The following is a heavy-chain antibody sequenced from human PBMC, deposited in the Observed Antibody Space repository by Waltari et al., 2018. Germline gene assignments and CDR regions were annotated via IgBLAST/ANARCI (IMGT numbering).Heavy chain of an antibody. D-gene: IGHD6-13*01. CDR1: GFTFSRYA. CDR3: AKGLGQYSSWCFDY. Sequence: EVQLVESGGGLVQPGASLILYCAASGFTFSRYAMRWVRQAPGKGLEWVSAISGSGGSTYYADSVKGRFTISRDNSKNTLYLQMNSLRAEDTAVYYCAKGLGQYSSWCFDYWGQGTLVTVSS. J-gene: IGHJ4*02. V-gene: IGHV3-23*04. CDR2: ISGSGGST.